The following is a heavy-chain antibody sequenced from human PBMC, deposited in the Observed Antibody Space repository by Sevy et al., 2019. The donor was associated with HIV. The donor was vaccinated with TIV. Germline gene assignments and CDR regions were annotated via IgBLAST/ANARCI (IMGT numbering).Heavy chain of an antibody. J-gene: IGHJ4*02. CDR1: GFTFKNFA. V-gene: IGHV3-23*01. D-gene: IGHD6-13*01. CDR2: VSGSGGTT. Sequence: GGSLRLSCAASGFTFKNFAMSWVRQAPGKGLDWVSGVSGSGGTTFYADSMKGRFTISRDNSKNRLYLQMNSLRADDTALYYCAKGVYSSSWYGGGDYWGQGTLVTVSS. CDR3: AKGVYSSSWYGGGDY.